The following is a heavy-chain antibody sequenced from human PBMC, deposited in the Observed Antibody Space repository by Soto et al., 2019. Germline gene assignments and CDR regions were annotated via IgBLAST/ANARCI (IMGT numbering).Heavy chain of an antibody. V-gene: IGHV3-23*01. CDR1: GFTFNNYA. Sequence: EVQLLESGGGLVQPGGSLRLSCAASGFTFNNYAMTWVRQAPGKGLEWVSAISGGGDTTSYADSVKGRFTVSRDGSKNTLYLQMGSLRAEDTALYYWAKGRGGSGSLPPRVDFWGQGTLVTVSS. CDR3: AKGRGGSGSLPPRVDF. J-gene: IGHJ4*02. D-gene: IGHD3-10*01. CDR2: ISGGGDTT.